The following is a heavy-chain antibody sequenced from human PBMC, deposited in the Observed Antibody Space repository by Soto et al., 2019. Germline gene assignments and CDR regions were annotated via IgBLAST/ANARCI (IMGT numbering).Heavy chain of an antibody. CDR1: AFTLSSYA. V-gene: IGHV3-23*01. J-gene: IGHJ2*01. Sequence: VGSLRLSFAASAFTLSSYAMSWVRQAPGKGLEWVSGISGTGGTTYYADSVKGRFTISRDNSKNTLYLQMNSLRAEDTALYYCAKGSYYYDSSGLRLGYWYFDLWGRGTLVTVSS. D-gene: IGHD3-22*01. CDR2: ISGTGGTT. CDR3: AKGSYYYDSSGLRLGYWYFDL.